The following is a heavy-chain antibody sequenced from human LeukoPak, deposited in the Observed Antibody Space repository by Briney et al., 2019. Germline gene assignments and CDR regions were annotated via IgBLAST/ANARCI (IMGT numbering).Heavy chain of an antibody. J-gene: IGHJ3*02. Sequence: GGSLRLSCSASGFTFSSYAMHWVRQAPGKGMEYVSAISSNGGSTYYADSVKGRFTISRDNSKNTLYLQMSSLRAEDTAVYYCARGDDSQQRNDALDIWGQGTMVTVSS. CDR3: ARGDDSQQRNDALDI. V-gene: IGHV3-64D*06. CDR1: GFTFSSYA. D-gene: IGHD3-16*01. CDR2: ISSNGGST.